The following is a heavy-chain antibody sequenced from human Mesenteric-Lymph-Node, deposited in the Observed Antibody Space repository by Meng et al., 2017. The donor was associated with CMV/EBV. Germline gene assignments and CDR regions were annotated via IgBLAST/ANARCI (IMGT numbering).Heavy chain of an antibody. J-gene: IGHJ4*02. Sequence: GGSLRLSCAASGFTFDDYGMHWVRQAPGKGLEWVSGISWNSGTIGYADSVKGRFTISRDNAKNSLYLQMNSLRAEDTAVYYCARGYCSSTSCYSVYWCQGTLVTVSS. CDR2: ISWNSGTI. D-gene: IGHD2-2*01. CDR3: ARGYCSSTSCYSVY. CDR1: GFTFDDYG. V-gene: IGHV3-9*01.